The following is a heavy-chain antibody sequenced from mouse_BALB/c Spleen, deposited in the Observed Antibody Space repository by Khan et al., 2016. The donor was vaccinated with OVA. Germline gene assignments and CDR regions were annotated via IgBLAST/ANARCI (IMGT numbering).Heavy chain of an antibody. Sequence: VQLQQSEPELVKPGASVKISCKASGYSFPGYFMTWVMQSHGKGLKWIGRINPKLGETLYNKKLKDKATLTVDDSSSTANMEFRSQTSEDSAVYYCARKNGSDFDYWGQGTTLTVSS. V-gene: IGHV1-20*01. D-gene: IGHD1-1*01. CDR2: INPKLGET. J-gene: IGHJ2*01. CDR3: ARKNGSDFDY. CDR1: GYSFPGYF.